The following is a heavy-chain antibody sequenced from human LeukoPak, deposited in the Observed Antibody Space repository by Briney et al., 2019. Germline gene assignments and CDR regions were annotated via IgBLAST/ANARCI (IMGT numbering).Heavy chain of an antibody. V-gene: IGHV3-30*02. CDR3: AKDSVKYYTPSASSYNSFDP. Sequence: GGSLRLSCAASGFSFSSFGMHWVRQAPGRGLEWVALIRSDGSKKYYADSVKGRFIISRDNSKNILDLQMNSLRDDDTAVYYCAKDSVKYYTPSASSYNSFDPWGQGTLVIVSS. CDR1: GFSFSSFG. CDR2: IRSDGSKK. D-gene: IGHD3-3*01. J-gene: IGHJ5*02.